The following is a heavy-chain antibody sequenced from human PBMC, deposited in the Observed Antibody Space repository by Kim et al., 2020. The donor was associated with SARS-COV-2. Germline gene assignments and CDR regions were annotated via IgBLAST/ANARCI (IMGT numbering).Heavy chain of an antibody. Sequence: SETLSLTCTVSGGSISSSSYYWGWIRQPPGKGLEWIGSIYYSGSTYYNPSLKSRVTISVDTSKNQFSLKLSSVTAADTAVYYCARLPITVTTFIDYWGQGTLVTVSS. CDR2: IYYSGST. V-gene: IGHV4-39*01. J-gene: IGHJ4*02. CDR3: ARLPITVTTFIDY. CDR1: GGSISSSSYY. D-gene: IGHD4-17*01.